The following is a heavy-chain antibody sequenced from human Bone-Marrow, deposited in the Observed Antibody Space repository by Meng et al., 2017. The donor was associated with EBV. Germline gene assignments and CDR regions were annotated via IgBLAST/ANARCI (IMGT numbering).Heavy chain of an antibody. CDR3: ARVTSDGDFDY. CDR2: IAYDGRST. CDR1: AFTYDRYV. V-gene: IGHV3-30*03. Sequence: HGLVVAAGGGVLQPGRSQRPSLESSAFTYDRYVMHWVRQAPGKGLEWVALIAYDGRSTFYADSVKGRFTISRDNSENTLYLQMNSLRAEDTAVYFCARVTSDGDFDYWGQGVLVTVSS. J-gene: IGHJ4*02.